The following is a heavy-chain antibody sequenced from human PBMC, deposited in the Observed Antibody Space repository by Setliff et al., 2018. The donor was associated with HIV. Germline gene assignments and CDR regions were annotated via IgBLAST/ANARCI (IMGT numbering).Heavy chain of an antibody. CDR3: ARQVSIPGVAITPVDY. CDR2: VFYTGFA. J-gene: IGHJ4*02. Sequence: ETLSLTCTVSGDSIRGYYWSWIRQPPGKGLEWMGYVFYTGFAAYNPSLKSRLTISVYTSKSQFSLRLTSVTAADTAIYYCARQVSIPGVAITPVDYWGQGALVTVSS. D-gene: IGHD5-12*01. V-gene: IGHV4-59*08. CDR1: GDSIRGYY.